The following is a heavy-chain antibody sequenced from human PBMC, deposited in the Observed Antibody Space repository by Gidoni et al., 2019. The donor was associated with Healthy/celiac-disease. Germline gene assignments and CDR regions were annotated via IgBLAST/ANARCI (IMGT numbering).Heavy chain of an antibody. CDR1: GFTFDDYA. D-gene: IGHD2-2*01. V-gene: IGHV3-9*01. Sequence: EVQLVESGGGLVQPGRSLRLSCAASGFTFDDYAMHWVRQAPGKGLEWVSGISWNSGSIGYADSVKGRFTISRDNAKNSLYLQMNSLRAEDTALYYCAKSLGYCSSTSCWSAFDIWGQGTMVTVSS. CDR2: ISWNSGSI. CDR3: AKSLGYCSSTSCWSAFDI. J-gene: IGHJ3*02.